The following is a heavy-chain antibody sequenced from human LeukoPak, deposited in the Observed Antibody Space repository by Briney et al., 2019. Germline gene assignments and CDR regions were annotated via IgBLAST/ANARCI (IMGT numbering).Heavy chain of an antibody. V-gene: IGHV3-74*01. D-gene: IGHD5-12*01. CDR2: INSDGSST. Sequence: GGFLRLSCATSGFTFSNYWMHWVRQAPGKGLVWVSRINSDGSSTNYADSVKGRFTISRDNAENTLYLQMNSLRAEDTAMYYCTRDYSGLSWGQGALVTVSS. CDR3: TRDYSGLS. J-gene: IGHJ5*02. CDR1: GFTFSNYW.